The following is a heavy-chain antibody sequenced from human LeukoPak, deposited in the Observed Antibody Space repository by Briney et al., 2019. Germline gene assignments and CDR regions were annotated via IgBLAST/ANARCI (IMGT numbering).Heavy chain of an antibody. D-gene: IGHD6-13*01. J-gene: IGHJ6*02. CDR3: ARGLKRAAGRGGFHYYGMDV. V-gene: IGHV4-34*01. CDR2: INHSGST. CDR1: GGSFSDYY. Sequence: SETLSLTCAVYGGSFSDYYWSWIRQSPGKGLEWIGEINHSGSTNYNPSLKSRVTISVDTSKNQFSLKLSSVTAADTAVYYCARGLKRAAGRGGFHYYGMDVWGQGTTVTVSS.